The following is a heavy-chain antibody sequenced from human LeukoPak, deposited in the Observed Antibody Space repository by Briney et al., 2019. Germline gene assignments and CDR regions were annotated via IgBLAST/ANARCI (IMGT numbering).Heavy chain of an antibody. J-gene: IGHJ4*02. CDR2: IYYSGST. V-gene: IGHV4-39*01. CDR3: ARLSHSSSEFDY. Sequence: KTSETLSLTCTVSGGSISSSSYYWGWIRQPPGKGLEWIGSIYYSGSTYYNPSLKSRVTISVDTSKNQFSLKLSSVTAADTAVYYCARLSHSSSEFDYWGQGTLVTVSS. CDR1: GGSISSSSYY. D-gene: IGHD6-6*01.